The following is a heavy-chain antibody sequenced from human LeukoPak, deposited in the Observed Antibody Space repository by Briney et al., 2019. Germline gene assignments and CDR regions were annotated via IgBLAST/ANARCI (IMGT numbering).Heavy chain of an antibody. CDR3: TRDRSRAEDD. D-gene: IGHD1-14*01. J-gene: IGHJ4*02. Sequence: GGSLRLSCAASGFTFSGHWMSWVRQAPGKGLEWVANINQGGSDKYYVDSVKGRFTISRDNANNLLYLEINSLRGEDTAVYYCTRDRSRAEDDWGQGTLVTVSS. V-gene: IGHV3-7*01. CDR2: INQGGSDK. CDR1: GFTFSGHW.